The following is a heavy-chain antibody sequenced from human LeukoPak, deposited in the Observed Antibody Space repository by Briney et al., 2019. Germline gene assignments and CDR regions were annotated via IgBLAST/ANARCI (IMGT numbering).Heavy chain of an antibody. Sequence: GGSLRLSCAASGFTFSSYSMTWVRQAPGKGLEWVSRIKSDGSDKIYADSVKGRFTISRDNAKNTLYLQMDSLRAEDTAVYYCATGSGNYFSYWGQGTLVTVAS. CDR1: GFTFSSYS. V-gene: IGHV3-74*01. D-gene: IGHD6-25*01. J-gene: IGHJ4*02. CDR2: IKSDGSDK. CDR3: ATGSGNYFSY.